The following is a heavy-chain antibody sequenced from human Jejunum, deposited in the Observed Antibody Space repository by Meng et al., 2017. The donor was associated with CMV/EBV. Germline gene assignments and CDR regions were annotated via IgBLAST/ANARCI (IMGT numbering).Heavy chain of an antibody. J-gene: IGHJ4*02. Sequence: CAASGFTSSSYWMSWCRQAPGKGLEWVANIKQDGSERYYVDSVKGRFTISRDNAKNSVFLQMNSLRAEDTAVYYCAGGDGWHFDSWGQGTLVTVSS. D-gene: IGHD2-21*02. CDR2: IKQDGSER. CDR1: GFTSSSYW. V-gene: IGHV3-7*01. CDR3: AGGDGWHFDS.